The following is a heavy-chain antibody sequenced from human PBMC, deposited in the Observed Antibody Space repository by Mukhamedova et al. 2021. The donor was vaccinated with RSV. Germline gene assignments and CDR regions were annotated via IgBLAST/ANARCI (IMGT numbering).Heavy chain of an antibody. CDR3: VKGRAVRYFQGPDAFDI. J-gene: IGHJ3*02. V-gene: IGHV3-64D*09. Sequence: ADSVKGRFTISRDNSKNTLYLQMSSLRADDTAVYYCVKGRAVRYFQGPDAFDIWGQGTMVTVSS. D-gene: IGHD3-9*01.